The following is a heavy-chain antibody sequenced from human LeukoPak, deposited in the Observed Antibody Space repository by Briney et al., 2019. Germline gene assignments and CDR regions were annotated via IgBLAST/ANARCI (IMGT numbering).Heavy chain of an antibody. CDR3: TTDLSGSGSRG. CDR2: VSGSGGST. D-gene: IGHD6-19*01. Sequence: GGSLRLSCAASGFTVSSNYMSWVRQAPGKGLEWVSAVSGSGGSTYYADSVKGRFTISRDNSKNTLYLQMNSLRAEDTAVYYCTTDLSGSGSRGWGQGTLVTVSS. CDR1: GFTVSSNY. V-gene: IGHV3-23*01. J-gene: IGHJ4*02.